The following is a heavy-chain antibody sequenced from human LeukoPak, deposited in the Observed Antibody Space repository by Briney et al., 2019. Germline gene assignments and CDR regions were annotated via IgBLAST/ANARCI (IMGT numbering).Heavy chain of an antibody. V-gene: IGHV4-59*01. Sequence: SETLSLTCTVSGGSISPYYWSWIRQPPGKGLEWIGYLYYSGSTHYNDSLMSRVTISVDASKNQFSLKLSSVTAADTAVYYCAREDRSGGYSFDYWGQGTLVTVSS. CDR2: LYYSGST. D-gene: IGHD3-22*01. CDR3: AREDRSGGYSFDY. CDR1: GGSISPYY. J-gene: IGHJ4*02.